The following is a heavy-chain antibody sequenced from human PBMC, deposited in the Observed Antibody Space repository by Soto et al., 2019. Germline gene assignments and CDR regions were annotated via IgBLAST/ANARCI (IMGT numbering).Heavy chain of an antibody. D-gene: IGHD2-15*01. CDR2: IYKSTTT. Sequence: SETLSLTCSVSGDSISTVDYFWAWIRQPPGQALEYIGYIYKSTTTYYNPSFESRVAISLDTSKSQFSLTVTSVTAADTALYFCARGRYCLTGRCSTNWFDXWGQGTLVTVSX. CDR3: ARGRYCLTGRCSTNWFDX. CDR1: GDSISTVDYF. V-gene: IGHV4-30-4*01. J-gene: IGHJ5*01.